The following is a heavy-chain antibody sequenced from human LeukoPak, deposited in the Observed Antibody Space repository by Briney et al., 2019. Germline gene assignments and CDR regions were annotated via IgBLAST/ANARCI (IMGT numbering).Heavy chain of an antibody. D-gene: IGHD2-8*01. CDR3: TAKGYCTNGVCYKGDFDY. Sequence: QSGGSLRLSCSASGFTFSSYAMHWVRQAPGKGLEWVGFIRSKAYGGTTEYAASVKGRFTISRDDSKSIAYLQMNSLKTEDTAVYYCTAKGYCTNGVCYKGDFDYWGQGTLVTVSS. CDR2: IRSKAYGGTT. V-gene: IGHV3-49*04. J-gene: IGHJ4*02. CDR1: GFTFSSYA.